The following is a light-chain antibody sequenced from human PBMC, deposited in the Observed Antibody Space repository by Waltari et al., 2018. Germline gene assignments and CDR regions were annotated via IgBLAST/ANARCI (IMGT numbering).Light chain of an antibody. CDR1: SSNIGSNY. CDR2: RNN. CDR3: AAWDDTLSGVV. J-gene: IGLJ2*01. V-gene: IGLV1-47*01. Sequence: QSVLTQPPSGSGTPGQRVTISCSGRSSNIGSNYVYWYHQPPGTAPRLLIYRNNQRPSGVPDRFSGSKSGTSASLAISGLRSDDEADYYCAAWDDTLSGVVFGGGTKLTVL.